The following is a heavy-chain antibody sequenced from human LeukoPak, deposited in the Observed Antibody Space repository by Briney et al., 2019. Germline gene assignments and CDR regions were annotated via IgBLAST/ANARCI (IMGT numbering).Heavy chain of an antibody. Sequence: GGSLRLSCAASGLTFSDYAMSWIGQAPGQGLEWVSYISRSGDTIDYADSVKGRFSISRDNAKNSLYLQMNSLRAEDTAVYYCAGYHWNSGVVYWGEGTLVTVSS. CDR1: GLTFSDYA. J-gene: IGHJ4*02. V-gene: IGHV3-11*01. CDR2: ISRSGDTI. D-gene: IGHD1-7*01. CDR3: AGYHWNSGVVY.